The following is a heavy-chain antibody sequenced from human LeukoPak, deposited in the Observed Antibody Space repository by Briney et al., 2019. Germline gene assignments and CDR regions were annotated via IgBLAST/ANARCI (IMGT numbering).Heavy chain of an antibody. CDR2: IRYDGSNK. Sequence: PGGSLRLSCAASGFTFSSYGMHWVRQPPGKGLEWVAFIRYDGSNKYYAASVKGRSIISRDNSKNTLYLQMNILRAEYTAVYYCAKVRRYSSGWYGDYWGQGTLVTVSS. D-gene: IGHD6-19*01. CDR3: AKVRRYSSGWYGDY. V-gene: IGHV3-30*02. CDR1: GFTFSSYG. J-gene: IGHJ4*02.